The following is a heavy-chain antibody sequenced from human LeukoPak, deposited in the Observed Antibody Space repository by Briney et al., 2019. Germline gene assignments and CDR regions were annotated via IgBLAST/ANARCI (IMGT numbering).Heavy chain of an antibody. CDR2: ISGDGGST. CDR1: GFTFDDYA. V-gene: IGHV3-43*02. J-gene: IGHJ6*02. Sequence: PGGSLRLSCAASGFTFDDYAMHWVRQAPGKGLEWVSLISGDGGSTYYADSVKGRFTISRDNSKSTLYLQMNSLRAEDTAVYYCGRYYVMDVWGQGTSVTVSS. CDR3: GRYYVMDV.